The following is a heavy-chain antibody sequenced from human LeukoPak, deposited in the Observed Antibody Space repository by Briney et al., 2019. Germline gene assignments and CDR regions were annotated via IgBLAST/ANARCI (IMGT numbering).Heavy chain of an antibody. CDR2: ISDSAGTT. J-gene: IGHJ3*02. Sequence: PGGSLRLSCTASGFTFSRYDMSWVRQAPGKGLEWVSGISDSAGTTYYADSVKGRFSISRDNSKNTLNLQMNSLRAEDTAVYYCAKSYYYGSGDYSLTAFDIRGQGTMVTVSS. CDR1: GFTFSRYD. D-gene: IGHD3-10*01. V-gene: IGHV3-23*01. CDR3: AKSYYYGSGDYSLTAFDI.